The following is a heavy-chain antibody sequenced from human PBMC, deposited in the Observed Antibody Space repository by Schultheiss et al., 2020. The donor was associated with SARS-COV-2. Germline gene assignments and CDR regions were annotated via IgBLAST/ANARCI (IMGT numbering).Heavy chain of an antibody. CDR2: IIPIFGTA. Sequence: SVKVSCKASGGTFSSYAISWVRQAPGQGLEWMGGIIPIFGTANYAQKFQGRVTITADESTSTAYMELSSLRSEDTAVYYCASYHYYDSSGYYPPVGVSYFDYWGQGTLVTVSS. D-gene: IGHD3-22*01. CDR3: ASYHYYDSSGYYPPVGVSYFDY. CDR1: GGTFSSYA. V-gene: IGHV1-69*13. J-gene: IGHJ4*02.